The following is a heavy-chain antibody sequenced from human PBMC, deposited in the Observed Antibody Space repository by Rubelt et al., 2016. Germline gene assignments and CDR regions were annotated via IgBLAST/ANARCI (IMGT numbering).Heavy chain of an antibody. CDR1: GDSISSHF. V-gene: IGHV4-59*11. Sequence: QVQLQESGPGLVRPSETLSLTCTVSGDSISSHFWNWIRQPPGKGLEWIGYIYDSGSGNYSPSLTSRITNPLDTSKNQFSLRRTALTVADTAGYYCARSHSRYNYGALFEYWGLGTLVTVSS. J-gene: IGHJ4*02. CDR2: IYDSGSG. CDR3: ARSHSRYNYGALFEY. D-gene: IGHD5-18*01.